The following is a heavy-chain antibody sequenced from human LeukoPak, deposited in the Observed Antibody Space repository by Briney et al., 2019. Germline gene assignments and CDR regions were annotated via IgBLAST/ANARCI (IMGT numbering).Heavy chain of an antibody. CDR2: ISSSSNYI. D-gene: IGHD6-19*01. CDR3: AGQIAVAGPGTDAFDI. V-gene: IGHV3-21*06. J-gene: IGHJ3*02. Sequence: GSLRLSCTASGFIFSKYTINWVRQGPGKGLEWVSSISSSSNYIKYADSVKGRFTISRDNAKNSLYLQMNSLRAEDTAVYYCAGQIAVAGPGTDAFDIWGQGTMVTVSS. CDR1: GFIFSKYT.